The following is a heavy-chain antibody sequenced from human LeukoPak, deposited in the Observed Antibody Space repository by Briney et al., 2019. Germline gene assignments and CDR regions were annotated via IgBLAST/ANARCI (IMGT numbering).Heavy chain of an antibody. Sequence: GGSLRLSSADSGFTFSSYAVSWVRQAPEKGLECVSTISGSGGGTYYADSVKGRFTISRDDSKNTLYLQMNSLRAEDSAVYYCVEDLWRYLNNCMDDWGQGTLVTVSS. D-gene: IGHD1-20*01. J-gene: IGHJ4*02. CDR2: ISGSGGGT. CDR1: GFTFSSYA. V-gene: IGHV3-23*01. CDR3: VEDLWRYLNNCMDD.